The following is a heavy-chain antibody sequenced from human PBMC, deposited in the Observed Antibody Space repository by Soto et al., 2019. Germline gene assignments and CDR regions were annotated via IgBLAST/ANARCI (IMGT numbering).Heavy chain of an antibody. CDR1: GFTFSSYG. CDR3: AKVGPYVLRYFDY. Sequence: QVQLVESGGGVVQPGRSLRLSCAASGFTFSSYGMHWVRQAPGKGLEWVAVISYDGSNKYYADSVKGRFTISRDNSKNTLYLQMNSLRAEDTAVYYCAKVGPYVLRYFDYWGQGTLVTVSS. CDR2: ISYDGSNK. J-gene: IGHJ4*02. D-gene: IGHD3-9*01. V-gene: IGHV3-30*18.